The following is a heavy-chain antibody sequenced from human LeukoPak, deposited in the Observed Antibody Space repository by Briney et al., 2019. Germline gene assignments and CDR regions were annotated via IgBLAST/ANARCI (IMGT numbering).Heavy chain of an antibody. CDR2: IYTSGST. CDR1: GGSISSYY. Sequence: PSEPLSLTCTVSGGSISSYYWSWIRQPAGKGLEWIGRIYTSGSTNYNPSLKSRVTISVDKSKNQFSLKLSSVTAADTAVYYCARDREYCSGGSCYSNFDPWGQGTLVTVSS. V-gene: IGHV4-4*07. J-gene: IGHJ5*02. CDR3: ARDREYCSGGSCYSNFDP. D-gene: IGHD2-15*01.